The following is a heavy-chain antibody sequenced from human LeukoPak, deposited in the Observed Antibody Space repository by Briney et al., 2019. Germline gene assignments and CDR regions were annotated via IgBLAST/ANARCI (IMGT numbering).Heavy chain of an antibody. J-gene: IGHJ4*02. D-gene: IGHD6-19*01. CDR1: GDSVSRGKNY. Sequence: SETLSLTCTVSGDSVSRGKNYWSWIRQPPGKGLEWIGHMSYSGTTNYNPSLKSRVTISIDTSNNQFSLKLSSVTAADTAVYYCAAGYSSGWYLEARRFKKFDYWGQGTLVTVSS. CDR3: AAGYSSGWYLEARRFKKFDY. V-gene: IGHV4-61*01. CDR2: MSYSGTT.